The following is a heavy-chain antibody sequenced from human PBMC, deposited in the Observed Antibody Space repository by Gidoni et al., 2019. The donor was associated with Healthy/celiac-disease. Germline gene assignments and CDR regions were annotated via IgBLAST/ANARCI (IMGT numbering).Heavy chain of an antibody. CDR3: ARESGYSYGSDY. D-gene: IGHD5-18*01. CDR2: RKQDGSEK. Sequence: EVQLVESGGGLVQPGGSLRLSCAASGFTCSSYWMGGVRQAPGKGLEWVANRKQDGSEKYYVDAVKGRFTISRDNAKNSLYLQMNSLRAEDTAVYYCARESGYSYGSDYWGQGTLVTVSS. V-gene: IGHV3-7*01. CDR1: GFTCSSYW. J-gene: IGHJ4*02.